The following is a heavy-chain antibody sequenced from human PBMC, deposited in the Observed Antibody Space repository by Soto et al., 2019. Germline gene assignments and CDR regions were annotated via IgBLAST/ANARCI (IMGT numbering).Heavy chain of an antibody. J-gene: IGHJ6*02. D-gene: IGHD2-2*01. CDR3: ARCRGPNCSSRMDV. CDR1: GFTFSNYW. CDR2: IKQDGSEQ. V-gene: IGHV3-7*03. Sequence: VGSMRLSCAASGFTFSNYWMSWVRQAPGKGLEWVASIKQDGSEQYSVDSVKGRFTISRDNVRNSLYLQMKSLRAEDTAVYYCARCRGPNCSSRMDVWGQGTTVTVSS.